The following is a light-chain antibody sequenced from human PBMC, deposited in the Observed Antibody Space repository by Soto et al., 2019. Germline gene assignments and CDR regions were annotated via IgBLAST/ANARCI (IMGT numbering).Light chain of an antibody. CDR2: GNN. Sequence: QSVLPQPPSVSGAPGQKVTLSCTRSSSNIGAAYDVHWYQHLPGTAPQLLISGNNNRPSRVHDRFSGAKSHTSASLAITGLQSEDEADYCCQSYGGSRSGGVVGGGTKLTVL. CDR3: QSYGGSRSGGV. CDR1: SSNIGAAYD. J-gene: IGLJ3*02. V-gene: IGLV1-40*01.